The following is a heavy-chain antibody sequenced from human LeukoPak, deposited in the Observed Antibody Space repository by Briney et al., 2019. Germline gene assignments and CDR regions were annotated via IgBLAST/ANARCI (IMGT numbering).Heavy chain of an antibody. D-gene: IGHD4-17*01. CDR2: ISSSGSTI. CDR1: GFTFSDYY. Sequence: GGSLRLSCAASGFTFSDYYMSWIRQAPGKGLEWVSYISSSGSTIYYADSVKGRFTISRDNAKNSLYLQMNSLRAEDTAVYYCAKEGYGDYLRNAFDIWGQGTMVTVSS. CDR3: AKEGYGDYLRNAFDI. J-gene: IGHJ3*02. V-gene: IGHV3-11*01.